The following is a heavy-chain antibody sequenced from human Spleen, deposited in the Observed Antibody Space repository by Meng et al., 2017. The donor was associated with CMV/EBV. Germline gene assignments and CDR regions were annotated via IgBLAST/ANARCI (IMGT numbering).Heavy chain of an antibody. CDR1: GLTFSNAW. CDR2: IKSRVDGGTT. V-gene: IGHV3-15*01. J-gene: IGHJ4*02. CDR3: TDMGR. Sequence: GGSLRLSCAVSGLTFSNAWMTWVRQAPGKGLEWVGLIKSRVDGGTTDFAAPVKGRFTISRVDSTNTLYSQINRLKIEDTGIYYCTDMGRWGQGTLVTVSS.